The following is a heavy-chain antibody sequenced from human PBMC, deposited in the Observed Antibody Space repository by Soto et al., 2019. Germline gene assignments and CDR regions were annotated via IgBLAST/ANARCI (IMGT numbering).Heavy chain of an antibody. CDR1: GYSFTSYW. J-gene: IGHJ6*02. D-gene: IGHD6-13*01. Sequence: GESLKISCKGSGYSFTSYWISGVRQMPGKGLEWMGRIDPSDSYTNYSPSFQGHVTISADKSISTAYLQWSSLKASDTAMYYCARPGYSSSIRSGMDVWGQGTTVTVSS. CDR2: IDPSDSYT. V-gene: IGHV5-10-1*01. CDR3: ARPGYSSSIRSGMDV.